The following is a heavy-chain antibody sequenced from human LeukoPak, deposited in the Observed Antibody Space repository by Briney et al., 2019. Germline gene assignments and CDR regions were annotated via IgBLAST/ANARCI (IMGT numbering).Heavy chain of an antibody. V-gene: IGHV6-1*01. CDR2: TYYRSTWYN. J-gene: IGHJ5*02. CDR1: GDSVSSNSVT. Sequence: QTLSLTCAISGDSVSSNSVTWNWIRQSPSRGPEWLGRTYYRSTWYNDYAVSVRGRITVNPDTSKNQFSLHLNSVTPEDTAVYYCARRLTQYDCFDPWGQGILVTVSS. CDR3: ARRLTQYDCFDP. D-gene: IGHD2-2*01.